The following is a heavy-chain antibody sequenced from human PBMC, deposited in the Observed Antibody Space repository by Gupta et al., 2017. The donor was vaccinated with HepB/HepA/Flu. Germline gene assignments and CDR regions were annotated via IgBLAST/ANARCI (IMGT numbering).Heavy chain of an antibody. CDR3: ARGIWSASDNPMVTSSYSDS. CDR2: IWYDGSNK. CDR1: GFAFNHFG. Sequence: QVQLVESGGGVVQPGNSLRLSCAASGFAFNHFGMNWVRQAPGKGLEWVAVIWYDGSNKYYADSVKGLFTISRDNSKNIVYLQMNSLRREDTAVYYCARGIWSASDNPMVTSSYSDSWGQGTLVTVSS. D-gene: IGHD4-17*01. V-gene: IGHV3-33*01. J-gene: IGHJ4*02.